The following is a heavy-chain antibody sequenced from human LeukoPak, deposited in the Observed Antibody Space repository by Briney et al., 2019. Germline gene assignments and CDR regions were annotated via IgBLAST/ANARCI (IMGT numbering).Heavy chain of an antibody. CDR1: GSTFSSYA. CDR2: ISGSGGRT. D-gene: IGHD3-22*01. CDR3: AKVMGDYYASSGYLPFDS. V-gene: IGHV3-23*01. Sequence: GGSLRPSCTASGSTFSSYAMSWVRQAPGKGLEWVSTISGSGGRTYHADSVKGRFTISRDNSKNTLYLQMNSLRAEDTAVYYCAKVMGDYYASSGYLPFDSWGQGTLVTVSS. J-gene: IGHJ4*02.